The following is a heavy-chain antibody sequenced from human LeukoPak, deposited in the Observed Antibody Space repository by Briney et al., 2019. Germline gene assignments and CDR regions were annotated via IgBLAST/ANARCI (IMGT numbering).Heavy chain of an antibody. J-gene: IGHJ5*02. CDR2: IIPIFGTA. V-gene: IGHV1-69*13. CDR1: GGTFSSYA. Sequence: SVKVSCKASGGTFSSYAISWVRQAPGQGFEWMGGIIPIFGTANYAQKFQGRVTITADESTSTAYMELSSLRSEDTAVYYCARSANWWFDPWGQGTLVTVSS. CDR3: ARSANWWFDP.